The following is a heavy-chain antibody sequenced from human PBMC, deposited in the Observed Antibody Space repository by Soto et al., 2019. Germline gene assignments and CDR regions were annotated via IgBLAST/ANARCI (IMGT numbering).Heavy chain of an antibody. D-gene: IGHD6-19*01. CDR1: GFTFSSYA. CDR3: ARAPGYSSGWSSGDY. J-gene: IGHJ4*02. V-gene: IGHV3-23*01. CDR2: ISGSGGST. Sequence: GGSLRLSCAASGFTFSSYAMSWVRQAPGKGLEWVSAISGSGGSTYYADSVKGRFTISRDNSKNTLYLQMNSLTAEDTAVYYCARAPGYSSGWSSGDYWGQGTLVTVSS.